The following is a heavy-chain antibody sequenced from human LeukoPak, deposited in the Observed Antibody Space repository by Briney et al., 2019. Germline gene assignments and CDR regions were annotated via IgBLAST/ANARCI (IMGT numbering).Heavy chain of an antibody. D-gene: IGHD6-19*01. Sequence: PGGSLRLYCAASGFTFNRYAMGWVRQAPGKGLEWVSGISGGGGSTYYADSVRGRFTTSRDNSKSTVYLQMNNLRAEDTAVYYCAKAYGYSSGLKDYWGQGTLVTVSS. CDR3: AKAYGYSSGLKDY. CDR2: ISGGGGST. J-gene: IGHJ4*02. V-gene: IGHV3-23*01. CDR1: GFTFNRYA.